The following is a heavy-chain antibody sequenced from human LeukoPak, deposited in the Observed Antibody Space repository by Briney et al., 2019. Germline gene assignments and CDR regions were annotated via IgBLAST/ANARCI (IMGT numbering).Heavy chain of an antibody. CDR2: ISWDGTT. J-gene: IGHJ4*02. D-gene: IGHD3-22*01. CDR1: GFTFEDYT. Sequence: AGGSLRLSCAASGFTFEDYTTHWVRQAPGKTLEWVSLISWDGTTYYADSVKGRFTISRDNSKDSLYLQMDTLRSEDTAFYYCVKDLSYESSGSFFDSWGQGALVTVS. V-gene: IGHV3-43*01. CDR3: VKDLSYESSGSFFDS.